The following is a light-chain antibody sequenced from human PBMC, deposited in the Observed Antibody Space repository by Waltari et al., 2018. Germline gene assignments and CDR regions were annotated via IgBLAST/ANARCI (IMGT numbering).Light chain of an antibody. J-gene: IGKJ2*01. CDR3: QQRGNWPSGYT. V-gene: IGKV3-11*01. CDR1: QSVSSY. Sequence: EIVLTQSPATLSLSPGERATLPRRASQSVSSYLVWSQQKPGQAPRLLIYDASKRATGIPARFSGSGSGTDFTLTISSLEPEDFAVYYCQQRGNWPSGYTFGQGTKLEIK. CDR2: DAS.